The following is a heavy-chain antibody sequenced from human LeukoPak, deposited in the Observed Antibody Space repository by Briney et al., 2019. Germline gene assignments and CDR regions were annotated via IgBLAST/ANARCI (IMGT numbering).Heavy chain of an antibody. CDR3: ARLGAAAELDY. J-gene: IGHJ4*02. V-gene: IGHV4-34*01. Sequence: SETLSLTCAVYGGSFSGYYWSWIRQPPGKGLEWIGEINHSGSTNYNPSLKSRVTISVDTSKNQFSLKLSSVTAADTAVYYCARLGAAAELDYWGQGTLVTVSS. CDR1: GGSFSGYY. CDR2: INHSGST. D-gene: IGHD6-13*01.